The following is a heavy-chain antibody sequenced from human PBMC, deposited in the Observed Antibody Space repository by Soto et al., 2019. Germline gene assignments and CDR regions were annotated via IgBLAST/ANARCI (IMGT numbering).Heavy chain of an antibody. J-gene: IGHJ3*02. CDR2: INPRGGSA. D-gene: IGHD2-21*01. Sequence: ASVKVSCTASGYSFTSYYIVWVRQAPGQGLEWMGIINPRGGSASYAQKFQGRITMTRDTSTSTVYMELSSLRSEDTAVYYCTRVTIAGARNGFDIWGQGTMVTVS. V-gene: IGHV1-46*03. CDR1: GYSFTSYY. CDR3: TRVTIAGARNGFDI.